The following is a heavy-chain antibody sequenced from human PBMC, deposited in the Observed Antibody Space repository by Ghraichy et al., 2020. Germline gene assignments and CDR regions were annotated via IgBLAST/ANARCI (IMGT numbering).Heavy chain of an antibody. Sequence: SETLSLTCTVSGGSISSSSYYWGWIRQPPGKGLEWIGSIYYSGSTYYNPSLKSRVTISVDTSKNQFSLKLSSVTAADTAVYYCAGPTYYDFWSGYYWGQGTLVTVSS. V-gene: IGHV4-39*01. J-gene: IGHJ4*02. D-gene: IGHD3-3*01. CDR1: GGSISSSSYY. CDR3: AGPTYYDFWSGYY. CDR2: IYYSGST.